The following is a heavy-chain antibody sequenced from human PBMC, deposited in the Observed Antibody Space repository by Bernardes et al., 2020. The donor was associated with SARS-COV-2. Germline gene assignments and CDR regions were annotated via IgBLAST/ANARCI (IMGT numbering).Heavy chain of an antibody. D-gene: IGHD6-13*01. Sequence: GGSLRLSCAAPGLTFSSYAFSWVRQAPGKGLEWVSAISGSGSSTNYADSVKGRFTVSRDNSKNTLYLQMNSLRVEDTAVYYCAKERFSGRYESYWGQGTLVTVSS. CDR2: ISGSGSST. J-gene: IGHJ4*02. CDR1: GLTFSSYA. V-gene: IGHV3-23*01. CDR3: AKERFSGRYESY.